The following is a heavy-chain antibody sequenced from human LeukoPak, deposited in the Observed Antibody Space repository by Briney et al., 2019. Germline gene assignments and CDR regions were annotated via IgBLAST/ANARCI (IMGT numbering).Heavy chain of an antibody. CDR3: ARLYYYDSSGQNFDY. CDR2: IYPGASNT. CDR1: GYSFTSYW. D-gene: IGHD3-22*01. Sequence: PGESLKISCKGSGYSFTSYWIGWVRQMPGKGLEWMGIIYPGASNTRHSPSFQGQVTISADKSISTAYLQWSSLKASDTAMYYCARLYYYDSSGQNFDYWGQGTLVTVSS. J-gene: IGHJ4*02. V-gene: IGHV5-51*01.